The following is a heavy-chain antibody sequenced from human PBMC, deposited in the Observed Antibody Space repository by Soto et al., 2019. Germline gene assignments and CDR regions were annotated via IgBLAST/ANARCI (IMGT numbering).Heavy chain of an antibody. J-gene: IGHJ6*03. D-gene: IGHD3-10*01. Sequence: ASVKVSCKASGYTFTSYDINWVRQATGQGLEWMGWMNPNSGNTGYAQKFQGRVTRTRNTSISTAYMELGSLRSEDTAVYYCARARRFPGRDGSVRGVNIGAYYYYMDVWGKGTTVTVSS. CDR1: GYTFTSYD. V-gene: IGHV1-8*01. CDR3: ARARRFPGRDGSVRGVNIGAYYYYMDV. CDR2: MNPNSGNT.